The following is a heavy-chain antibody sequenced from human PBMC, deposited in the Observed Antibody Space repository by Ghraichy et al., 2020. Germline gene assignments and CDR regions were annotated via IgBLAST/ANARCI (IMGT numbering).Heavy chain of an antibody. CDR3: ARDLSSFYCSGGSCYGMDV. D-gene: IGHD2-15*01. J-gene: IGHJ6*02. V-gene: IGHV3-53*01. CDR1: GFTVNSNY. Sequence: LSLTCAASGFTVNSNYMSWVRQAPGKGLEWVSVIYSGGSTYYADSVKDRFTISRDNSKNTLYLQMNSLRAEDTAVYYCARDLSSFYCSGGSCYGMDVWGQGTTVTVSS. CDR2: IYSGGST.